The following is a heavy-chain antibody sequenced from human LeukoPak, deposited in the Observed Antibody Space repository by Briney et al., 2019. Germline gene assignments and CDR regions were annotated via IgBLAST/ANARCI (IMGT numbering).Heavy chain of an antibody. CDR3: AKGRYYYDSSGYPPDY. CDR1: GFTFSSYA. CDR2: ISGSGGST. J-gene: IGHJ4*02. V-gene: IGHV3-23*01. D-gene: IGHD3-22*01. Sequence: GGSLRLSCAASGFTFSSYAMSWVRQAPGKGLEWVSAISGSGGSTYYADSVKGRFTISRDNSKSTLYLQMNSLRAEDTAVYYCAKGRYYYDSSGYPPDYWGQGTLVTVSS.